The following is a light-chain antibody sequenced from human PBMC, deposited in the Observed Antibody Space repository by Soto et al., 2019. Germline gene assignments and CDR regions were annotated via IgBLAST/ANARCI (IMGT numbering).Light chain of an antibody. CDR2: GTS. Sequence: EIVMTQSPATLSVSPGERATLSCRASQSVGSNLAWYQQKPGQAARLLIYGTSSRASGIPDRFSGSVSGTEFTLTIISLQSEDFAVYYCQQYNNWPPITFGQGTRLEIK. CDR3: QQYNNWPPIT. CDR1: QSVGSN. J-gene: IGKJ5*01. V-gene: IGKV3D-15*01.